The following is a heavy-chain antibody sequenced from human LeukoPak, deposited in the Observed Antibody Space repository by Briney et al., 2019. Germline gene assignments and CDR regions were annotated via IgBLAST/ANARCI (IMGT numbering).Heavy chain of an antibody. CDR3: AKQTDTTGSRGGAFDI. D-gene: IGHD3-22*01. Sequence: GGSLRLSCAASGFTFSNYAMSWVRQAPGKGLEWVSTISNSGGSTYSADSMKGRFTISRDNSKNTLFLQMSGLGAEDTAVYYCAKQTDTTGSRGGAFDIWGQGTMVTVSS. V-gene: IGHV3-23*01. CDR1: GFTFSNYA. J-gene: IGHJ3*02. CDR2: ISNSGGST.